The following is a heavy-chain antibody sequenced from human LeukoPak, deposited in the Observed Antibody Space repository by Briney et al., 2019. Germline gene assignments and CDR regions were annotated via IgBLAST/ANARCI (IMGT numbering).Heavy chain of an antibody. Sequence: PSETLSLTCAVYGGSFSGYYWSWIRQPPGKRLEWIGRVNHGGSTNYNPSLKSRVTLSVATSKNQFSLNLNSVTAADAAVYYCARGTYDSSGYYFYFDYWGQGILVTVSS. CDR3: ARGTYDSSGYYFYFDY. V-gene: IGHV4-34*01. J-gene: IGHJ4*02. CDR1: GGSFSGYY. D-gene: IGHD3-22*01. CDR2: VNHGGST.